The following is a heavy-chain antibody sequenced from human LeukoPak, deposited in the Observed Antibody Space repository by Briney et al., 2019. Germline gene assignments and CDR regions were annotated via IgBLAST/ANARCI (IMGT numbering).Heavy chain of an antibody. CDR1: GFTLSDYS. Sequence: GGSLRLSCAASGFTLSDYSMNWVRQAPGKGLEWVSSISSSSNYIYYADSVEGRFTISRDNAKNSLHLQINSLRAEDTAVYYCAKSGQRRCSGGSCYPYYFDYWGQGTLVTVSS. CDR2: ISSSSNYI. CDR3: AKSGQRRCSGGSCYPYYFDY. J-gene: IGHJ4*02. V-gene: IGHV3-21*01. D-gene: IGHD2-15*01.